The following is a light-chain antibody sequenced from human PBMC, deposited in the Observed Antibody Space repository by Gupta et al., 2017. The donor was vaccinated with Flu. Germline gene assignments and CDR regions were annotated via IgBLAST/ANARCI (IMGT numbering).Light chain of an antibody. Sequence: QTVVTQEPSFSVSPGGTVTLTCGLSSGSVSTSYYPSWDQQTPGQAPRTLIYSKNTRSAGVPDRFSGSIRGNKAALTITGAQEDDESDYYCVLDRGSGMWVFGGGTKLTVL. CDR3: VLDRGSGMWV. J-gene: IGLJ3*02. CDR1: SGSVSTSYY. CDR2: SKN. V-gene: IGLV8-61*01.